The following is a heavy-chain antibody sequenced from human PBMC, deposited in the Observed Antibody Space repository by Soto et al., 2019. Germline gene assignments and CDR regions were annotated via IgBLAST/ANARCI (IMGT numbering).Heavy chain of an antibody. D-gene: IGHD2-21*02. CDR3: SRVGIVVVTAVLDY. J-gene: IGHJ4*02. Sequence: QVQLVESGGGVVQPGRSLRLSCVASGFTFSYYGMHWVRQAPGKGLEWVAVISYDGTNKYYADSVKGRFTISRDNSKNTLYLQMNSLRAEDTAVYYCSRVGIVVVTAVLDYWGQGTLVTVSS. CDR1: GFTFSYYG. V-gene: IGHV3-30*03. CDR2: ISYDGTNK.